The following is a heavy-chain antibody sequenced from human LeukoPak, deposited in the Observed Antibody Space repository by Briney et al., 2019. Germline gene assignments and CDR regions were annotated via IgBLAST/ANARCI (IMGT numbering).Heavy chain of an antibody. CDR1: GFTFSSYS. Sequence: GGSLRLSCAASGFTFSSYSMNWVREAPGKGLEWVSSISSSSSYIYYADSVKGRFTISRDNAKNSLYLQMNSLRAEDTAVYYCAKLAKYFYGSETYYFFEHWGQGTPVTASS. D-gene: IGHD3-10*01. V-gene: IGHV3-21*01. CDR2: ISSSSSYI. CDR3: AKLAKYFYGSETYYFFEH. J-gene: IGHJ4*02.